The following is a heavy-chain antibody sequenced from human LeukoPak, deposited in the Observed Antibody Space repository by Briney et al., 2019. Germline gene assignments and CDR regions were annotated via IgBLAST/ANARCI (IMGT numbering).Heavy chain of an antibody. J-gene: IGHJ4*02. CDR2: IKQDGSEK. CDR1: GFTFSSYW. CDR3: ARDQTYGSGSYPYGFDY. Sequence: PGGSLRLSCAASGFTFSSYWMSWVRQAPGKGLEWVANIKQDGSEKYYVDSVKGRFTISRDNAKNSLYLQMNSLRAEDTAVYYCARDQTYGSGSYPYGFDYWGQGTLVTVSS. V-gene: IGHV3-7*01. D-gene: IGHD3-10*01.